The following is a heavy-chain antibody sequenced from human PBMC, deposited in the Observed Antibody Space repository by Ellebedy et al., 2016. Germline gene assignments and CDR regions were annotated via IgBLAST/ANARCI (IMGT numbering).Heavy chain of an antibody. V-gene: IGHV1-18*01. CDR1: GYTFTSYG. Sequence: ASVKVSCKASGYTFTSYGISWVRQAPGQGLEWMGWISAYNGNTNYAQKLQGRVTMTTDTSTSTAYMELRSLRSDDTAVYYCARDGVWFGELSYYGMDVWGQGTTVTVSS. CDR2: ISAYNGNT. CDR3: ARDGVWFGELSYYGMDV. D-gene: IGHD3-10*01. J-gene: IGHJ6*02.